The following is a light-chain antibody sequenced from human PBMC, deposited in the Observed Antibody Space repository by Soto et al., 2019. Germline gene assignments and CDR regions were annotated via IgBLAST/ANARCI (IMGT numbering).Light chain of an antibody. J-gene: IGLJ2*01. CDR1: RSDVGGYNY. CDR3: CSYAGSYTLL. V-gene: IGLV2-11*01. Sequence: QYALTQPRSVSGSPGQSVTISCTGTRSDVGGYNYVSWYQHHPGKAPKLMIYDVSKRPSGVPDRFSGSKSGNTASLTISGLQAEDEADYYCCSYAGSYTLLFGGGTKLTVL. CDR2: DVS.